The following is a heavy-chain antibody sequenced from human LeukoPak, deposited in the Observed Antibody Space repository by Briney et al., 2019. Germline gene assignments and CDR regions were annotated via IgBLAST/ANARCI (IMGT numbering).Heavy chain of an antibody. CDR3: ARGAMALRRQLGEGYMDV. Sequence: SETLSLTCTVSGGSISSHYWSWIRQPPGKGLEWIGYIYYSGSTNYNPSLKSRVTISVDTSKNQFSLKLSSVTAADTAVCYCARGAMALRRQLGEGYMDVWGKGTTVTVSS. CDR2: IYYSGST. D-gene: IGHD3-16*01. J-gene: IGHJ6*03. V-gene: IGHV4-59*11. CDR1: GGSISSHY.